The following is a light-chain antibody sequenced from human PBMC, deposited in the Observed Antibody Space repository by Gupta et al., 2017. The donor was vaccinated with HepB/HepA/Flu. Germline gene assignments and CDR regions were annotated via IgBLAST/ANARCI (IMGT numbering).Light chain of an antibody. V-gene: IGKV3-20*01. J-gene: IGKJ1*01. CDR1: QSVDTRF. CDR3: QQYGASPWT. CDR2: GAS. Sequence: EIVLTQPPGTLSLSPGERATLSCRASQSVDTRFFLWYQQKPGQTPRLLIYGASTRAIGIPDRISGSGSGTDFTLTISRLEPEDSAVYYCQQYGASPWTFGQGTRVEIK.